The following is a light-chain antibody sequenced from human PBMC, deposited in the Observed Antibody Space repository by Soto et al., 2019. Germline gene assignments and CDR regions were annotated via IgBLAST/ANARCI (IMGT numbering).Light chain of an antibody. Sequence: DIQMSQSPSSLSASVGDRVTITCRASQSIGRFLNWYQQKPGKAPKLLIYAASTLHSGVPSRFSGSDSGTHFTLSINSLRPEDVATYYCQQSSRPPLTFGGGTRVEIK. J-gene: IGKJ4*01. V-gene: IGKV1-39*01. CDR1: QSIGRF. CDR3: QQSSRPPLT. CDR2: AAS.